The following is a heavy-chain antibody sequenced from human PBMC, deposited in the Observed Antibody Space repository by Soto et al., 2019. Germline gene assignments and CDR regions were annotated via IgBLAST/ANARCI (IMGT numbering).Heavy chain of an antibody. D-gene: IGHD2-15*01. J-gene: IGHJ3*02. Sequence: ESGGGVVQPGRSLRLSCAASGFTFSSYGMHWVRQAPGKGLEWVAVIWYDGSNKYYADSVKGRFTISRDNSKNTLYLQMNSLRAEDTAVYYCARAHRYCSGGSCYYLTHDDAFDIWGQGTMVTVSS. V-gene: IGHV3-33*01. CDR3: ARAHRYCSGGSCYYLTHDDAFDI. CDR1: GFTFSSYG. CDR2: IWYDGSNK.